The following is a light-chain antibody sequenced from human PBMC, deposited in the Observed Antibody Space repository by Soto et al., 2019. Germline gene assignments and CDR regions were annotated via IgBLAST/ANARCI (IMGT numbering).Light chain of an antibody. CDR1: SSDVGAYNY. CDR3: SSYTSSSTGV. CDR2: DVS. Sequence: QSALTQPASVSGSPGQSITISCTGTSSDVGAYNYVSWFQQHPGKAPKLMIYDVSNRPSGVSNRFSGSKSGNTASLTISGLQAEDEADYYCSSYTSSSTGVFGTGIKLTVL. J-gene: IGLJ1*01. V-gene: IGLV2-14*01.